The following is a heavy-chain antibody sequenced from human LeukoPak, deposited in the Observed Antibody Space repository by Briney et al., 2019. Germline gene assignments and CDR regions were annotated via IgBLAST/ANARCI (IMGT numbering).Heavy chain of an antibody. J-gene: IGHJ4*02. D-gene: IGHD6-19*01. Sequence: GGSLRLSCAASGFTFSSYAMSWVRQAPGKGLEWVSAISGSGGSTYYADSVKGRFTISRDNSKNTLYLQMNSLRAEDTAVYYCAKDSSGWYFLYYFDYWGQGTLVTVSS. V-gene: IGHV3-23*01. CDR2: ISGSGGST. CDR3: AKDSSGWYFLYYFDY. CDR1: GFTFSSYA.